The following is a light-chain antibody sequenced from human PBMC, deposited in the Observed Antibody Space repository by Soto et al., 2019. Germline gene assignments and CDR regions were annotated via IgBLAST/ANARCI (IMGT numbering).Light chain of an antibody. CDR2: AAS. CDR3: QQSYSSPHT. Sequence: DIQMSQSPSSLSASVGHRVTITCRASHTISAYLNWYQQKPGKAPKLLIYAASSLQSGVPSRFSGSGSGTDFTLTISSLQPEDFATYYCQQSYSSPHTFGQGTKVDIK. J-gene: IGKJ1*01. V-gene: IGKV1-39*01. CDR1: HTISAY.